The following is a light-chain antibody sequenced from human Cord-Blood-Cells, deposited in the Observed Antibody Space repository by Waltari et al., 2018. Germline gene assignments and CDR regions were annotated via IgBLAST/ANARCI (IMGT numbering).Light chain of an antibody. J-gene: IGKJ2*01. CDR3: QQYYSYPYT. CDR2: AAS. V-gene: IGKV1-8*01. CDR1: QGISSY. Sequence: AIRMTQSPSSFSASTGDRVTITCRASQGISSYLAWYQQKPGKAPKLLIYAASTLQSGVPSRCSGSGSGTDFTLTISCLQSEDVATYYCQQYYSYPYTFGQGTKLEIK.